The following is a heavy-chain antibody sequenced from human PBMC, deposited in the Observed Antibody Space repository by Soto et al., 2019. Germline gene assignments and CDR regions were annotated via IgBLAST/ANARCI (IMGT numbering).Heavy chain of an antibody. Sequence: VQLLESGGGLVQPGGSLRLSCAASGFIFGSNAMSWVRQAPGKGLEWVSAISGSGGSTYYADSVKGRSTISRDNSKNTLYLQMNSLRVEDTAVYYCAKEDDFWSGYHDYWGQGTLVTVSS. CDR1: GFIFGSNA. D-gene: IGHD3-3*01. J-gene: IGHJ4*02. CDR3: AKEDDFWSGYHDY. V-gene: IGHV3-23*01. CDR2: ISGSGGST.